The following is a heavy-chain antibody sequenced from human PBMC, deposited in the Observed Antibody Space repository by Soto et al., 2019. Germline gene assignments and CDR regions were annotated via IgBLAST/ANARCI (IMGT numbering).Heavy chain of an antibody. D-gene: IGHD6-6*01. CDR3: ARDGIAAHAFQH. Sequence: SETLSLTCTVSGGSISSGGYYWSWIRQHPGKGLEWIGYIYYSGSTYYNPSLKSRVTISVDTSKNQFSLKLSSVTAADTAVYYCARDGIAAHAFQHWGQGTLVTVSS. CDR1: GGSISSGGYY. J-gene: IGHJ1*01. V-gene: IGHV4-31*03. CDR2: IYYSGST.